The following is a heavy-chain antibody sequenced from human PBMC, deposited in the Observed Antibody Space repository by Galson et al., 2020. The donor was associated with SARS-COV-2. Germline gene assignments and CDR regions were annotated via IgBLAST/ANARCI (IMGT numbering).Heavy chain of an antibody. CDR2: ILQSGST. CDR3: ARDRVSHYYNSDIFYALDV. D-gene: IGHD3-10*01. CDR1: GGSIISTNW. V-gene: IGHV4-4*02. Sequence: ASETLSLTCAVSGGSIISTNWWSWVRQPPGKGLEWIGEILQSGSTNYNPSLKSRVTISVDKSKNQFSLKLRSVTAADTAVYYCARDRVSHYYNSDIFYALDVWGQGTTVTVSS. J-gene: IGHJ6*02.